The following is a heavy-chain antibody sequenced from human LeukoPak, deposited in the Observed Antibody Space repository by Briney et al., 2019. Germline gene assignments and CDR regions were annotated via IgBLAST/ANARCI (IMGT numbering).Heavy chain of an antibody. V-gene: IGHV1-69*13. CDR1: GGTFSSYA. J-gene: IGHJ4*02. CDR3: ARGPLSREFDY. Sequence: SVKVSCKASGGTFSSYAISWVRQAPGQGLEWMGGIIPIFGTANYAQKFQGRVTITADESTSTAYMELRSLRSDDTAVYYCARGPLSREFDYWGQGTLVTVSS. CDR2: IIPIFGTA. D-gene: IGHD6-13*01.